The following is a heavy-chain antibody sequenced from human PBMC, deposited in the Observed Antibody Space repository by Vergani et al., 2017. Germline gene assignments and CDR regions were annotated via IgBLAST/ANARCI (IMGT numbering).Heavy chain of an antibody. CDR1: GFTFSSYG. CDR3: ARWGNEKRLDS. CDR2: IWYDGSNK. V-gene: IGHV3-33*01. Sequence: QVQLVESEGGVVQPGRSLTLSCAASGFTFSSYGMHWVRQAPGKGLEWVAVIWYDGSNKYYGDSVKGRFTISRDNSKNMLYLQMNSLRVEDTAVYYCARWGNEKRLDSWGQGTLVTVSS. D-gene: IGHD1-1*01. J-gene: IGHJ5*01.